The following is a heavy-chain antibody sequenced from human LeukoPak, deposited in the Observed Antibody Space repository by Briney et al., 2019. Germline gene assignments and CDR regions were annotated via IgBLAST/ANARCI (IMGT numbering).Heavy chain of an antibody. CDR2: LSSSGGNA. J-gene: IGHJ4*02. V-gene: IGHV3-23*01. CDR3: ANLWVRGTKGVDS. Sequence: GGSLRLSCAASGLTFSNYALSWVRQAPGKGLEWVSALSSSGGNAKYADSVKGRFTISRDNSKNTLFLQMNSLRAEDTGVYYCANLWVRGTKGVDSWAQGTLVAVSS. D-gene: IGHD3-10*01. CDR1: GLTFSNYA.